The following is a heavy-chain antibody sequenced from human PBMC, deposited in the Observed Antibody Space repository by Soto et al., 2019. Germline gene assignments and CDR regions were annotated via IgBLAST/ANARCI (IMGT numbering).Heavy chain of an antibody. D-gene: IGHD3-10*01. J-gene: IGHJ6*02. CDR1: GFTFDDYA. CDR2: ISWNSGSI. CDR3: AKDAISMVRGVISYYGMDV. V-gene: IGHV3-9*01. Sequence: HPGGSLRLSCAASGFTFDDYAMHWVRQAPGKGLEWVSGISWNSGSIGYADSVKGRFTISRDNAKNSLYLQMNSLRAEDTALYYCAKDAISMVRGVISYYGMDVWGQGTTLTVSS.